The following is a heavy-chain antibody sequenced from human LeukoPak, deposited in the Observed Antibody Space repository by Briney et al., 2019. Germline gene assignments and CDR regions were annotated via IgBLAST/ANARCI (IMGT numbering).Heavy chain of an antibody. V-gene: IGHV3-7*01. CDR2: IKQDGSEK. D-gene: IGHD6-13*01. Sequence: PGGSLRLSCAASGFTFSSYWMSWVRQAPGKGLEWVANIKQDGSEKYYVDSVKGRFTISRDNAKNSLYLQVNSLRAEDTAVYYCARDLDSGAAAHRGGFDYWGQGTLVTVSS. CDR3: ARDLDSGAAAHRGGFDY. CDR1: GFTFSSYW. J-gene: IGHJ4*02.